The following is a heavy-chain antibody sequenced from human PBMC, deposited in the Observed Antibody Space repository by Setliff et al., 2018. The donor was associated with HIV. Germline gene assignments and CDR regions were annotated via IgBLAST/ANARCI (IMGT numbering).Heavy chain of an antibody. Sequence: PSETLSLTCTVSGGSISSYYWSWIRQPPGKGLEWIGYIYYSGSTKYNPSLKSRVTISADTSKNQFSLKLSSVTAADTAVYYCARGPYCGGGSCYSSLDYWGQGTLVAVSS. CDR3: ARGPYCGGGSCYSSLDY. CDR1: GGSISSYY. D-gene: IGHD2-15*01. V-gene: IGHV4-59*01. CDR2: IYYSGST. J-gene: IGHJ4*02.